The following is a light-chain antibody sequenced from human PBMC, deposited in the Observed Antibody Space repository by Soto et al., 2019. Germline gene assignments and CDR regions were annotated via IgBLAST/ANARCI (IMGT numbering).Light chain of an antibody. CDR3: SSYTSSSTLRV. CDR2: EVS. Sequence: QSALTQPGSVSGSPGQSITISCTGTSSDVGGYNYVSWYQQHPGKAPKLMIYEVSNRPSGVSNRFSGSKSGNTASLTISGLQAEDEADYYCSSYTSSSTLRVFGGGTKVTVL. J-gene: IGLJ3*02. V-gene: IGLV2-14*01. CDR1: SSDVGGYNY.